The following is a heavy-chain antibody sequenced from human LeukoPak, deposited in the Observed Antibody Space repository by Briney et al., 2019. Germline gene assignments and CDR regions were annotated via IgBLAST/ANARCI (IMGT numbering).Heavy chain of an antibody. D-gene: IGHD3-10*01. CDR1: GYSFTSYW. J-gene: IGHJ4*02. CDR2: IYPGDSDT. Sequence: GESLKISCKGSGYSFTSYWIGWVRQMPGKGLEWMGIIYPGDSDTRYSPSFQGQVTISADKSISTAYLQWSSLKASDTAMYYCARHGRFGEDLPWADYWGQGTLVTVSS. CDR3: ARHGRFGEDLPWADY. V-gene: IGHV5-51*01.